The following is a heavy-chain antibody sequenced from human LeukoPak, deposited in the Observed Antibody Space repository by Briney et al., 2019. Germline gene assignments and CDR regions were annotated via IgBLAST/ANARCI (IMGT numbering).Heavy chain of an antibody. V-gene: IGHV4-39*07. J-gene: IGHJ3*02. CDR2: ISYTGST. CDR1: GGSLSSSSYY. D-gene: IGHD3-16*01. Sequence: SETLSLTCTVSGGSLSSSSYYWGWLRQPPGKGLECLGSISYTGSTYYNQSLKIRVTISVDTSKNQFSLRLNSVTAADTAVYYCARDRLILDAFDIWGQGTMVTVSS. CDR3: ARDRLILDAFDI.